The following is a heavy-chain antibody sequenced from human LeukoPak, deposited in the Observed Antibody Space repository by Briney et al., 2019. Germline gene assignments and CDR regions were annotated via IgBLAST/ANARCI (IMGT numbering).Heavy chain of an antibody. CDR3: ARGGPNSSGFSGDGFDI. CDR2: IYYSGGT. V-gene: IGHV4-59*01. D-gene: IGHD3-22*01. CDR1: GDSMSSYY. Sequence: SETLSLTCTVSGDSMSSYYWSWIRQPPGEGLEWIGYIYYSGGTNYNPSLKTRVTIEIDTSSDQFSLRLTSVTAADTAVYYCARGGPNSSGFSGDGFDIWGQGTMVTVSS. J-gene: IGHJ3*02.